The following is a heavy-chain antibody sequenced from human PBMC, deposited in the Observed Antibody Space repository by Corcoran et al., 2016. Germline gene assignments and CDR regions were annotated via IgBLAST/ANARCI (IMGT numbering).Heavy chain of an antibody. CDR2: IKSKTDGGTT. CDR3: TTAPALYDFCSGSGGGYGMDV. CDR1: GFTFSNAW. V-gene: IGHV3-15*07. D-gene: IGHD3-3*01. Sequence: EVQLVESGGGLVKPGGSLRLSCAASGFTFSNAWMNWVRQAPGKGLEWVGRIKSKTDGGTTDYAAPVKGRFTISRDDSKNTLYLQMNSLKTEDTAVYYCTTAPALYDFCSGSGGGYGMDVWGQGTTVTVSS. J-gene: IGHJ6*02.